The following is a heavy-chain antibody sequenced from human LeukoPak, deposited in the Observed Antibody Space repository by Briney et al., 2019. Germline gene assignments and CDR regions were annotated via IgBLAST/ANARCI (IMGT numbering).Heavy chain of an antibody. Sequence: GESLKISCKGSGYSFTSYWIGWVRQMPGKGLEWMGIIYPSDSETRYSPSFQGQVTISADKSISTAYLQWSSLKASDTAMYYCARTTYYYDSSGFLSTWGQGTLVTVSS. CDR2: IYPSDSET. CDR3: ARTTYYYDSSGFLST. J-gene: IGHJ5*02. CDR1: GYSFTSYW. D-gene: IGHD3-22*01. V-gene: IGHV5-51*01.